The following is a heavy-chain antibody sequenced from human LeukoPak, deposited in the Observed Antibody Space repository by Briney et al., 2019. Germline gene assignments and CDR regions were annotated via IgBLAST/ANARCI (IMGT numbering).Heavy chain of an antibody. CDR1: GFTFTTYA. CDR3: AIAIMVRGVTHFDY. CDR2: ISGSGGST. J-gene: IGHJ4*02. V-gene: IGHV3-23*01. Sequence: PGRSLRLSCAASGFTFTTYAMGWVRQAPGKGLEWVSTISGSGGSTYYADSVKGRFTISRDNSKNTLYLQMNSLRAEDTAVYYCAIAIMVRGVTHFDYWGQGTLVTVSS. D-gene: IGHD3-10*01.